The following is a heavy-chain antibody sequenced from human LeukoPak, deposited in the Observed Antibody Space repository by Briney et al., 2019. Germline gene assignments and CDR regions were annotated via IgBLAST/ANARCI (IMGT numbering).Heavy chain of an antibody. D-gene: IGHD3-16*01. CDR1: GFTFSSYG. CDR2: ISYDGSNK. J-gene: IGHJ6*02. CDR3: ANSLITFDLGGINYYYGMDV. Sequence: GRSLRLSCAASGFTFSSYGMHWVRQAPGKGLEWVAVISYDGSNKYYADSVKGRFTISRDNSKNTLYLQMNSLRAEDTAVYYCANSLITFDLGGINYYYGMDVWGQGTTVTVSS. V-gene: IGHV3-30*18.